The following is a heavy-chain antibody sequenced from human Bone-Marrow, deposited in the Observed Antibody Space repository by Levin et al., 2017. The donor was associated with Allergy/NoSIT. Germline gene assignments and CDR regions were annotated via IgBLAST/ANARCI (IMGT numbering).Heavy chain of an antibody. CDR3: AHRLITVDRGSYSVKPAFDV. CDR2: IYWNDDK. V-gene: IGHV2-5*01. D-gene: IGHD5-12*01. J-gene: IGHJ3*01. CDR1: GFSLTASGVG. Sequence: SGPTLVKPTQTLSLTCTFSGFSLTASGVGVGWIRPSPGKALDWLGIIYWNDDKRYSPSLKNRVTITKDTSKNQVFLTMTNVDPVDTGTYFCAHRLITVDRGSYSVKPAFDVWGQGTMVTVSS.